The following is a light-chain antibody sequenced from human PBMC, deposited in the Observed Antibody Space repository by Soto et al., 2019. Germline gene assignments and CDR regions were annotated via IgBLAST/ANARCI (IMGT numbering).Light chain of an antibody. J-gene: IGKJ2*01. CDR3: QHYNLYSGT. CDR2: DAS. V-gene: IGKV1-5*01. Sequence: DIQMTQSPSTLSASVGDRVTITCRASQSISSRLAWYQQKPGKAPKVLIYDASSLESGVPSRFSGSGSGTEFTLTISSLQPDDLATYYCQHYNLYSGTFGQGTK. CDR1: QSISSR.